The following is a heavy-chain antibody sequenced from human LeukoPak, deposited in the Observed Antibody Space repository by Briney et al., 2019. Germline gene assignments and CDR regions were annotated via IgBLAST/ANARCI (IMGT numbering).Heavy chain of an antibody. D-gene: IGHD1-26*01. CDR3: ARGGNYAPFDY. CDR1: GFTFRNEE. V-gene: IGHV3-48*03. CDR2: TSNTGSPI. J-gene: IGHJ4*02. Sequence: GGSLRLFCVVSGFTFRNEEMNWVRQAPGKGLEWIAYTSNTGSPIHYRDSVKGRFTISRDNAQSSLFLQMNSLRPDDTAIYYCARGGNYAPFDYWGQGALVAVSS.